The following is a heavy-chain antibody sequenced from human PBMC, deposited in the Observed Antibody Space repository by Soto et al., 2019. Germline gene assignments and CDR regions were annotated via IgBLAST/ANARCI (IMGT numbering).Heavy chain of an antibody. Sequence: EVQLLESGGGLVQPGGSLRLSCAASGFTFSSYAMSWVRQAPGKGLEWVSALSGSGGSTYYTDSVKGRFTISRDNSKNTLYLQMNSLRAEDTAVYYCASTLYSYGTDYWGQGTLVTVSS. D-gene: IGHD5-18*01. CDR3: ASTLYSYGTDY. CDR1: GFTFSSYA. V-gene: IGHV3-23*01. CDR2: LSGSGGST. J-gene: IGHJ4*02.